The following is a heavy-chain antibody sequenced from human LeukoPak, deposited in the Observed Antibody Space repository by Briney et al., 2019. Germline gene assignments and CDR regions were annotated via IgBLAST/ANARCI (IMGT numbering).Heavy chain of an antibody. CDR3: ARVGGGYSNLYFDY. Sequence: GASVGVSCKASEYIFTSHYIHWVRQAPGQGLKCLGIVNPIGGSTTSAQKFHGRVTVTRDTSTSTVYMELSSPRSEDTAVYYCARVGGGYSNLYFDYWGQGTLAT. CDR2: VNPIGGST. D-gene: IGHD4-11*01. V-gene: IGHV1-46*01. J-gene: IGHJ4*02. CDR1: EYIFTSHY.